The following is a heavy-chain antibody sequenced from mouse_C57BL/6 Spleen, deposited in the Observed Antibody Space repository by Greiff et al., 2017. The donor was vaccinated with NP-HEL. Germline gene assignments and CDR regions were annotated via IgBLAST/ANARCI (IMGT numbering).Heavy chain of an antibody. V-gene: IGHV1-39*01. CDR1: GYSFTDYN. Sequence: EVQLQQSGPELVKPGASVKISCKASGYSFTDYNMNWVKQSNGKSLEWIGVINPNYGTTSYHQKFKGKDTLTVDKSSSTAYMQLKSLTYVDSAVYDCAREGLIYCDYDVRRTWFAYWGQGTLVTVSA. D-gene: IGHD2-4*01. CDR3: AREGLIYCDYDVRRTWFAY. J-gene: IGHJ3*01. CDR2: INPNYGTT.